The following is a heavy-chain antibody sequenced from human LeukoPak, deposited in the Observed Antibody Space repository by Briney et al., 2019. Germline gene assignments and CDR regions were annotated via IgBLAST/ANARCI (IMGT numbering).Heavy chain of an antibody. CDR2: INHSGST. J-gene: IGHJ4*02. CDR1: GGSFSGYY. V-gene: IGHV4-34*01. Sequence: SETLSLTCAVYGGSFSGYYWSWIRQPPGKGLEWIGEINHSGSTNYNPSLKSRVTISVDTSKNQFSLKLSSVTAADTAVYYCARGPFWSGGCWGQGTLVTVSS. D-gene: IGHD3-3*01. CDR3: ARGPFWSGGC.